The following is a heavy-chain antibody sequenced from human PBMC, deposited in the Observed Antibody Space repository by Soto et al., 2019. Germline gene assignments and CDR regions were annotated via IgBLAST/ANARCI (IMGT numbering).Heavy chain of an antibody. V-gene: IGHV1-69*06. CDR2: LVPVFGTA. J-gene: IGHJ4*02. Sequence: QVQLVQSGAEVKKPGSSVKVSCNASGGTFSSLAISWVRQAPGQGLEWMGGLVPVFGTANYAQKFQDRVTITADKSTSTSYMELSSLRSEDTSVYYCARSPGVFDYWGQGTLVTVSS. CDR1: GGTFSSLA. D-gene: IGHD3-10*01. CDR3: ARSPGVFDY.